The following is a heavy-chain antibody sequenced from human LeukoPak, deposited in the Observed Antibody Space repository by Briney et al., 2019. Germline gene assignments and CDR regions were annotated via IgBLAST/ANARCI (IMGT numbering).Heavy chain of an antibody. Sequence: GASLQISCKGSGYSFTTYWIVWVRQMPGKGLEWMGIIYPGDSDTRYSPSFQGQVTISADKSISTAYLQWSSLKASDTAMYYCARHDLTVTTYGMDVWGQGTTVTVSS. CDR3: ARHDLTVTTYGMDV. CDR2: IYPGDSDT. V-gene: IGHV5-51*01. D-gene: IGHD4-17*01. CDR1: GYSFTTYW. J-gene: IGHJ6*02.